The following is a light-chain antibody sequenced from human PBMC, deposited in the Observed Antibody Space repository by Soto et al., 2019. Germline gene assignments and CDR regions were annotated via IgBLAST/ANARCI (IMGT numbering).Light chain of an antibody. CDR3: QQYVTSPWA. CDR2: DAS. J-gene: IGKJ1*01. Sequence: EIVLTQSPATLSLSPGARAPLSCRASQSVSSYLAWYQQKPGQAPRLLIYDASNRATGIPDRFSGSGSGTDFTLTISRVEPDDFAVYYCQQYVTSPWAFGQGTKVDIK. V-gene: IGKV3-11*01. CDR1: QSVSSY.